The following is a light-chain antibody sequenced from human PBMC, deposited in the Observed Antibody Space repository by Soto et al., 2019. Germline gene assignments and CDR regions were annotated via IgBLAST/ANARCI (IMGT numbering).Light chain of an antibody. CDR2: DVT. V-gene: IGLV2-14*03. CDR1: SSDVGGYNY. CDR3: SSYTTSNTRQIV. J-gene: IGLJ1*01. Sequence: QSLLTQPASVSGSPGQSITISCTGTSSDVGGYNYVSWYQHHPGKAPKLIIYDVTNRPSEVSNPFSGSKSGNTASLTISGLQPEDEADYYCSSYTTSNTRQIVFGTGTKVTVL.